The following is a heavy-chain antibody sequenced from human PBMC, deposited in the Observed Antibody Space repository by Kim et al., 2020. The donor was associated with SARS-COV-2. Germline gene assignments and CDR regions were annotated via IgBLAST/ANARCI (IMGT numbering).Heavy chain of an antibody. CDR1: GGSISSGDYY. Sequence: SETLSLTCTVSGGSISSGDYYWSWIRQPPGKGLEWIGYIYYSGSTYYNPSLKSRVTISVDTSKNQFSLKLSSVTAADTAVYYCARADSSSWYRSYDYYGMDVWGQGTTGTVSS. D-gene: IGHD6-13*01. CDR2: IYYSGST. J-gene: IGHJ6*02. CDR3: ARADSSSWYRSYDYYGMDV. V-gene: IGHV4-30-4*01.